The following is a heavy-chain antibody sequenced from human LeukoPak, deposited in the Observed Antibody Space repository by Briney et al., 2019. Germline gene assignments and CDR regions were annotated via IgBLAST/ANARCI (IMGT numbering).Heavy chain of an antibody. V-gene: IGHV3-30*18. CDR1: GFTFSSYG. CDR2: ISYDGSNK. CDR3: AKEGAVNAKYAFDL. J-gene: IGHJ3*01. D-gene: IGHD4-11*01. Sequence: PGRSLRLSCAASGFTFSSYGMQWVRQAPGKGLEWVAVISYDGSNKYYADSVKGRFTISRDNSKKTLYLQMNSLRGEDTAVYYCAKEGAVNAKYAFDLWGQGTVVTVSS.